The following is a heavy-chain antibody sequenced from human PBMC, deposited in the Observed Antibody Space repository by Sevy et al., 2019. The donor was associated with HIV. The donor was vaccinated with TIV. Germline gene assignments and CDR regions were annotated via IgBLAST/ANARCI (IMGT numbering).Heavy chain of an antibody. CDR3: ASTSSSWYGIFDY. D-gene: IGHD6-13*01. Sequence: GESLKISCKGSGYSFTSYWIGWVRQMPGKGLEWMGIIYPGDSDTRYSPSFQGQVTISVDKSISTAYLQWSSLKASDTAMYYCASTSSSWYGIFDYWGQGTLVTVSS. J-gene: IGHJ4*02. CDR2: IYPGDSDT. CDR1: GYSFTSYW. V-gene: IGHV5-51*01.